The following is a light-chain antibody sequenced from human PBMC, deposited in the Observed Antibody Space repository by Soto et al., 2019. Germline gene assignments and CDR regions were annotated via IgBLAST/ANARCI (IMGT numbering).Light chain of an antibody. CDR3: QQYNSYSPRT. CDR2: DAS. V-gene: IGKV1-5*01. Sequence: DIQMTQSPSTLSASVGDRVTITCRASQSISSWLAWYQQKPGKAPKLLIYDASSLESGVPSRFSGSGSGTEFTLNISSLQPDDFATSYCQQYNSYSPRTFGQGTKVEIK. CDR1: QSISSW. J-gene: IGKJ1*01.